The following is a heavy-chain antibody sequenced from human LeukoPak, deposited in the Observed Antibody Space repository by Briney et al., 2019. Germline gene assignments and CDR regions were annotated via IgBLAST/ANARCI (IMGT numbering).Heavy chain of an antibody. Sequence: SETLSLTCTVSGGSISTSNYYWGWIRQPPGKGLEWIGSIYYSGSTYYSPSLKSRVTISVDTSKNQFSLKLSSVTAADTAVYYCARQFYGSGSAGLVDYWGQGTLVTVSS. CDR2: IYYSGST. D-gene: IGHD3-10*01. V-gene: IGHV4-39*07. CDR3: ARQFYGSGSAGLVDY. J-gene: IGHJ4*02. CDR1: GGSISTSNYY.